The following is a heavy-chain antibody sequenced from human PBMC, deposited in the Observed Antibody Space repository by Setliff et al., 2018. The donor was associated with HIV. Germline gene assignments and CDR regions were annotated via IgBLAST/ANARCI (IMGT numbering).Heavy chain of an antibody. CDR3: ARVGYYDTSLDY. Sequence: PSETLSLTCDVYGGSFSGYYWSWIRQPPGKGLEWIGKINHSGSTNYNPSLKSRVTISVDTSKNQFSLKLGSVTAADTAVYYCARVGYYDTSLDYWGQGTLVTVSS. CDR2: INHSGST. D-gene: IGHD3-22*01. V-gene: IGHV4-34*01. CDR1: GGSFSGYY. J-gene: IGHJ4*02.